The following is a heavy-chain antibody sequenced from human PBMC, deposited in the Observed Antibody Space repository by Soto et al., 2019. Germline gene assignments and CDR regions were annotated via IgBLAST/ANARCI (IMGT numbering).Heavy chain of an antibody. CDR3: AGGYCSGGSCYNFDY. D-gene: IGHD2-15*01. V-gene: IGHV1-69*13. CDR1: GGTFSSYA. CDR2: IIPIFGTA. Sequence: SVKVSCKASGGTFSSYAISWVRQAPGQGLEWMGGIIPIFGTANYAQKFQGRVTITADESTSTAYMELSSLRSEDTAVYYCAGGYCSGGSCYNFDYWGQGTLVTFSS. J-gene: IGHJ4*02.